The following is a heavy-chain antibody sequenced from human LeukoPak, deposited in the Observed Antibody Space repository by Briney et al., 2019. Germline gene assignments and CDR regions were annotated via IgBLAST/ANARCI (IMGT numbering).Heavy chain of an antibody. CDR1: GFTFSSFA. V-gene: IGHV3-30*04. CDR2: VSHDVGDQ. D-gene: IGHD2-15*01. J-gene: IGHJ6*02. Sequence: GRSLRLSCAASGFTFSSFAMHWVRQAPGKGLEWVAVVSHDVGDQYYADSEKGRFTISRDNIKSTLYLQMDSLRAEDTAVYYCARDGCDGKCETYYGIDVWGQGTSVTVSS. CDR3: ARDGCDGKCETYYGIDV.